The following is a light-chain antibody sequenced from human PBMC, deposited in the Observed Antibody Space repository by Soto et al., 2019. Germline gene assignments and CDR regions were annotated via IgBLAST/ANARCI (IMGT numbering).Light chain of an antibody. CDR3: SSYTSGSTLYV. J-gene: IGLJ1*01. Sequence: QSVLTQPASVSGSPGQSITISCTGTSSDVGGYNSVSWYQHHPGKAPKLMIYEVSNRPSGVSNRFSGSKSGNTASLTISGLQAEDEADYYCSSYTSGSTLYVFGTGTKVTV. CDR1: SSDVGGYNS. V-gene: IGLV2-14*01. CDR2: EVS.